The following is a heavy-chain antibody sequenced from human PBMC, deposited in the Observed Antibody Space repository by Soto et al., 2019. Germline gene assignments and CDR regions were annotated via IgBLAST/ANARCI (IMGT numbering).Heavy chain of an antibody. Sequence: SETLSLTCNVSGDSIGRFYWSWIRRSAEKGLEWIGRVYSTGGTAYNPALKGRVTISLDRSNNHVSLEMNSVTAADTAVYFCATDLSGTGLDIWGRGTRVTVSS. CDR1: GDSIGRFY. J-gene: IGHJ6*02. V-gene: IGHV4-4*07. D-gene: IGHD1-26*01. CDR3: ATDLSGTGLDI. CDR2: VYSTGGT.